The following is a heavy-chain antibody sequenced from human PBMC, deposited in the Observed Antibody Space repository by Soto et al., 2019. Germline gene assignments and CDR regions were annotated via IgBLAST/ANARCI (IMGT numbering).Heavy chain of an antibody. D-gene: IGHD6-6*01. V-gene: IGHV4-34*01. CDR1: GGSVRGYY. Sequence: QVQLQQWGAGLLKPSETLSLTCAVYGGSVRGYYWSWIRQPPGKGLEWIGEIDHSGSTNYTPSLKGRVTISVATSKNKFSLELSYVTSADTAVYYCARSQLGEGSADNYYSYLYLDVWGQGTTVTVSS. CDR3: ARSQLGEGSADNYYSYLYLDV. CDR2: IDHSGST. J-gene: IGHJ6*03.